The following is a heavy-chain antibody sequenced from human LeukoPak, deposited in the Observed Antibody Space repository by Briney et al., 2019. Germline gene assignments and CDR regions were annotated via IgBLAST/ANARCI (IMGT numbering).Heavy chain of an antibody. CDR1: GYTFIGYY. CDR2: INPSGGST. J-gene: IGHJ5*02. Sequence: ASVKVSCKASGYTFIGYYMHWVRQAPGQGLEWMGIINPSGGSTSYAQKFQGRVTMTRDTSASTVYMELSSLRSEDTAVYYCARDDPLDKISSGWGPWGQGTLVTVSS. CDR3: ARDDPLDKISSGWGP. V-gene: IGHV1-46*01. D-gene: IGHD6-19*01.